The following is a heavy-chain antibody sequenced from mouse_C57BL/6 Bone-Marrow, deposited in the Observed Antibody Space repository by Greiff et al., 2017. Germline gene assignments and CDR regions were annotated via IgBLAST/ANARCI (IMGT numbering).Heavy chain of an antibody. CDR2: LDPSDSYT. CDR1: GYTFTSYW. J-gene: IGHJ3*01. Sequence: VQLQQPGAELVMPGASVKLSCKASGYTFTSYWMHWVKQRPGQGLEWIGELDPSDSYTNYNQTFKGKSTLTVDKSSSTAYMHRSSLTSEDAAVYYCARSRGCAYWGQGTLVTVSA. CDR3: ARSRGCAY. V-gene: IGHV1-69*01.